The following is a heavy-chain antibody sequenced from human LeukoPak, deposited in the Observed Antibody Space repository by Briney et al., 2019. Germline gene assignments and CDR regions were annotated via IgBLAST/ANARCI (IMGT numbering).Heavy chain of an antibody. V-gene: IGHV1-69*04. CDR3: ARVSTAITY. D-gene: IGHD5-18*01. Sequence: ASVKVSCKASGATFSSYAISWVRQAPGQGLEWMGRIIPILGIANYAQKFQGRVTITADKSTSTAYMELSSLRSEETAVYYCARVSTAITYGGQGTLVTVSS. CDR2: IIPILGIA. J-gene: IGHJ4*02. CDR1: GATFSSYA.